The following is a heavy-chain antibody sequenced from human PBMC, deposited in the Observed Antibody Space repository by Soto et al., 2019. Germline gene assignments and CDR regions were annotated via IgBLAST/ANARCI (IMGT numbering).Heavy chain of an antibody. CDR2: ISSSSRSI. CDR1: GFTFSSYS. V-gene: IGHV3-21*01. Sequence: ESGGGLVKPGGSLRLSCAASGFTFSSYSMNWVRQAPGKGLEWVSSISSSSRSIYYADSVKGRFIISRDNAKNSLYLQMNSLRVEDMAVYYCARVHRGPAAADYWGQGTLVTVSS. CDR3: ARVHRGPAAADY. J-gene: IGHJ4*02. D-gene: IGHD6-13*01.